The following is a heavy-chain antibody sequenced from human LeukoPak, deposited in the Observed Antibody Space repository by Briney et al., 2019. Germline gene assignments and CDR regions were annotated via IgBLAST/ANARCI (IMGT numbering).Heavy chain of an antibody. V-gene: IGHV1-18*01. CDR1: GYNFKSFG. CDR3: ARDGELTVTRRWFDP. Sequence: ASVKVSCKASGYNFKSFGIGWVRQAPGQGPEWMGWISAYNGDTSYDQKFQGRVTMTTDKSTSTGYMELRSLRSDDTAVYYCARDGELTVTRRWFDPWGQGALVTVSS. D-gene: IGHD4-17*01. CDR2: ISAYNGDT. J-gene: IGHJ5*02.